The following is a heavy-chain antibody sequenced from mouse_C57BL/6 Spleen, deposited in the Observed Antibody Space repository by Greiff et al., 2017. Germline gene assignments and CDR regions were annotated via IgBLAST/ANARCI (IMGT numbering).Heavy chain of an antibody. D-gene: IGHD1-1*01. J-gene: IGHJ4*01. Sequence: QVQLQQPGAELVKPGASVKMSCKASGYTFTSYWITWVKQRPGQGLEWIGDIYPGSGSTNYNEKLKSKATLTVDTSSSTAYMQLSSLTSEDSAVYYCARDYGSRGDAMDYWGQGTSVTVSS. V-gene: IGHV1-55*01. CDR1: GYTFTSYW. CDR3: ARDYGSRGDAMDY. CDR2: IYPGSGST.